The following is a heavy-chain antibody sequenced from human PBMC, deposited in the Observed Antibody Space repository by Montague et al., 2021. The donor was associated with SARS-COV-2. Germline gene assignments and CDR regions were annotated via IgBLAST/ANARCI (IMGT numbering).Heavy chain of an antibody. Sequence: PALVKPTQTLTLTCAFSGFSLSSTGVGVAWLRQPPGKSLEWLTLIYWDDDKRYNPSLSSRLAITKDTSKNQAVLTLTNLNAADTATYYCAHTNATGAWPIDYWGQGTLVTVSS. V-gene: IGHV2-5*02. D-gene: IGHD1-14*01. J-gene: IGHJ4*02. CDR2: IYWDDDK. CDR1: GFSLSSTGVG. CDR3: AHTNATGAWPIDY.